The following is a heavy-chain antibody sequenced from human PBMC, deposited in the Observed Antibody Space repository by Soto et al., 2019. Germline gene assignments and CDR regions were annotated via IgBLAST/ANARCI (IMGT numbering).Heavy chain of an antibody. CDR2: INHSGST. D-gene: IGHD6-19*01. CDR1: GGSFSGYY. J-gene: IGHJ4*02. CDR3: ARRRIAVAGTFRL. V-gene: IGHV4-34*01. Sequence: QVQLQQWGAGLLKPSETLSLTCAVYGGSFSGYYWSWIRQPPGKGLEWIGEINHSGSTNYNPSLKSRVTISVDTSKNQFSLKLSSVTAADTAVYYCARRRIAVAGTFRLWGQGTLVTVSS.